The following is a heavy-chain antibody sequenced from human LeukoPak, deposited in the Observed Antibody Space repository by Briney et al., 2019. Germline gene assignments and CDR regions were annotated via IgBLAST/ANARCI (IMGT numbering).Heavy chain of an antibody. CDR3: ARRCQVSAYSPYAFDM. J-gene: IGHJ3*02. CDR2: IYLSVST. V-gene: IGHV4-59*08. D-gene: IGHD2-21*01. CDR1: GDSMSYFY. Sequence: SETLSLTCTVSGDSMSYFYWSWIRQPPGKGLEWLGNIYLSVSTKSNPSLKSRVTISLDTSKNQLSLRLSSVTAADTAVYYCARRCQVSAYSPYAFDMWGQGTMVTVFS.